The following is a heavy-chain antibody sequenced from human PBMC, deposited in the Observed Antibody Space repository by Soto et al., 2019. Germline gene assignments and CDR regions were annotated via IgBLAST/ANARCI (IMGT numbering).Heavy chain of an antibody. Sequence: PGGSLRLSCAASGFSFSAHAMHWVRRAPGKGLEWVALVAHDGTSKYYAGSLTSRVTLSVDMSKNQFSLKLNSVTAADSAVYFCARAASPYFDLLSAFDPWGQGVLVTVSS. J-gene: IGHJ5*02. CDR1: GFSFSAHA. CDR2: VAHDGTSK. V-gene: IGHV3-30-3*01. D-gene: IGHD3-9*01. CDR3: ARAASPYFDLLSAFDP.